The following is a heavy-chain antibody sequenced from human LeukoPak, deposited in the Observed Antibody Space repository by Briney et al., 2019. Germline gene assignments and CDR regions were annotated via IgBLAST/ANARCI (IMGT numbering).Heavy chain of an antibody. CDR3: AKDRVWFGERNPFDY. V-gene: IGHV3-23*01. CDR2: VSDSGSNT. Sequence: PGGSLRFSCAASRFTFSSYGMSWVRHAPGKGLVWVSAVSDSGSNTYYADSVKGRFTNARDNSKNTLYLQMNSLRAEDTAVYYCAKDRVWFGERNPFDYWGQGTLVTVSS. CDR1: RFTFSSYG. D-gene: IGHD3-10*01. J-gene: IGHJ4*02.